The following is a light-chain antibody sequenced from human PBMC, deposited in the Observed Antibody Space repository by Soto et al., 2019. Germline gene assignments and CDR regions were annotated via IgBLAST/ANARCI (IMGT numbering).Light chain of an antibody. CDR1: SSDVGLYDY. CDR2: EVS. J-gene: IGLJ1*01. V-gene: IGLV2-14*01. Sequence: QSALTQPASVSGSPGQSITVSCTGTSSDVGLYDYVSWFQQHPGKSPKLIIYEVSHRPSGVSSRFSGSKSGNTASLTISGLQTEYLSYYYCSSYPTVFPSVFGTGPRSAVL. CDR3: SSYPTVFPSV.